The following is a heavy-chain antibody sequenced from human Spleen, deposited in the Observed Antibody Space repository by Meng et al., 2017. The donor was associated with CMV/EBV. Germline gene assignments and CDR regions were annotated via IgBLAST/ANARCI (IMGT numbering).Heavy chain of an antibody. CDR1: GFTFSSFG. D-gene: IGHD6-6*01. J-gene: IGHJ4*02. V-gene: IGHV3-30*02. CDR3: AKDFGIGAPEYYFDY. Sequence: GESLKISCAASGFTFSSFGMHWVRQAPGKGLEWVAFFRYDGINRSYADSVKGRFSISRDKSQNSLYLQMNSLRAEDTAVYYCAKDFGIGAPEYYFDYWGQGTLVTVSS. CDR2: FRYDGINR.